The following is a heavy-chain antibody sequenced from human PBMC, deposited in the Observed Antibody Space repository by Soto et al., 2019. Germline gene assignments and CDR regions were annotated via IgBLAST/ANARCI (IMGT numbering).Heavy chain of an antibody. V-gene: IGHV1-69*02. Sequence: QVQLVQSGAEVKKPGSSVKVSCKASGGTFSSYTISWVRQAPGQGLEWMGRIIPILGIANYAQKFQGRVTITADKSTSTAYMELSSLRSEDTAVYYCARGRQQLVNHHAFDIWGQGTMVTVSS. D-gene: IGHD6-13*01. CDR3: ARGRQQLVNHHAFDI. CDR1: GGTFSSYT. CDR2: IIPILGIA. J-gene: IGHJ3*02.